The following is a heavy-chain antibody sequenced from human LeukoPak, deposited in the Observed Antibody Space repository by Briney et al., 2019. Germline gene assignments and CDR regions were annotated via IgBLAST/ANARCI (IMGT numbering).Heavy chain of an antibody. CDR3: AREESDYYDSSGYRGVFDI. V-gene: IGHV3-30-3*01. CDR1: GFTFSSYA. D-gene: IGHD3-22*01. CDR2: ISYDGSNK. Sequence: PGGSLRLSCAASGFTFSSYAMHWVRQAPGKGLEWVAVISYDGSNKYYADSVKGRFTISRDNSKNTLYLQMNSLRAEDTAVYYCAREESDYYDSSGYRGVFDIWGQGTMVTVSS. J-gene: IGHJ3*02.